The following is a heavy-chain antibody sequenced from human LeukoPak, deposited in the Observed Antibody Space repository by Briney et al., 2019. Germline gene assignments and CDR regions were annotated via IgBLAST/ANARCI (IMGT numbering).Heavy chain of an antibody. CDR3: ARAPSWGTAGYSYYYMDV. CDR2: MNPNSGNT. D-gene: IGHD3-16*01. V-gene: IGHV1-8*03. Sequence: GASVKVSCKASGYTFTSYDINWVRQATGQGLEWMGWMNPNSGNTGYAQKFHGRVTITRNTSLSTAYMEVSSLRSEDTAVYYCARAPSWGTAGYSYYYMDVWGKGTTVTVSS. J-gene: IGHJ6*03. CDR1: GYTFTSYD.